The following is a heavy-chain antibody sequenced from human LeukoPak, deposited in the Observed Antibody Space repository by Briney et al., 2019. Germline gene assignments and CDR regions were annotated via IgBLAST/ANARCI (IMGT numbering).Heavy chain of an antibody. J-gene: IGHJ5*02. CDR3: AREGGLRFDP. CDR2: ISGSGGST. Sequence: GGSLRLSCAASGFTFSSYAMSWVRQAPGKGLEWVSAISGSGGSTYYADSVKGRFTVSRDNAKNSLYLQMNSLRAEDTAVYYCAREGGLRFDPWGQGTLVTVSS. CDR1: GFTFSSYA. V-gene: IGHV3-23*01. D-gene: IGHD3-16*01.